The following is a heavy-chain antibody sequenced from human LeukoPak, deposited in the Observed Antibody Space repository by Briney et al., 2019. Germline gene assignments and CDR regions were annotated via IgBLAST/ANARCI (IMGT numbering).Heavy chain of an antibody. CDR2: IYPGDSDT. CDR3: ARLRGITIFGVVIDYFDY. CDR1: GYSFTSYW. D-gene: IGHD3-3*01. Sequence: GGSLRLSCKGSGYSFTSYWIGWVRLMPGKGLEWMGIIYPGDSDTRYSPSFQGQVTISADKSISTAYLQWSSLKASDTAMYYCARLRGITIFGVVIDYFDYWGQGTLVTVSS. V-gene: IGHV5-51*01. J-gene: IGHJ4*02.